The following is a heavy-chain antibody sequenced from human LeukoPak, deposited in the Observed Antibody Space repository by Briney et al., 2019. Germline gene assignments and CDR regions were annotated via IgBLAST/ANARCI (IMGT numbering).Heavy chain of an antibody. J-gene: IGHJ4*02. D-gene: IGHD2-15*01. Sequence: PSETLSLTCSVSGGSMSNYFWNWIRQTPGKGLEWIGYVSSSGSANYNPSLKSRVTISVDTSRNHFSLKLTSVTAADTAVYYCARKNCRGGSCLSGFDYWGQGFLVTVAS. CDR1: GGSMSNYF. V-gene: IGHV4-4*08. CDR3: ARKNCRGGSCLSGFDY. CDR2: VSSSGSA.